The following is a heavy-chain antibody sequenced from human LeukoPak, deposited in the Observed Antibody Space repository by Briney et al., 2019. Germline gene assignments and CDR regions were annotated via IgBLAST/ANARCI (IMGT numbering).Heavy chain of an antibody. D-gene: IGHD2-2*01. CDR3: AIRYCSSTSCYLPHYYYGMDV. J-gene: IGHJ6*02. CDR2: IIPILGIA. V-gene: IGHV1-69*04. Sequence: SVKVSCKASGGTFSSYAISWVRQAPGQGLEWMGRIIPILGIANYAQKFQGRVTITANKSTSTAYMELSSLRSEDTAVYYCAIRYCSSTSCYLPHYYYGMDVWGQGTTVTVSS. CDR1: GGTFSSYA.